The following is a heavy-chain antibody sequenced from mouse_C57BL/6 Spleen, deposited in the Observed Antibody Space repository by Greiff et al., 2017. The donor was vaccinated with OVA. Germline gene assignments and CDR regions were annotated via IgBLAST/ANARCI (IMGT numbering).Heavy chain of an antibody. CDR2: IRLKSDNYAT. CDR3: TGPLWAY. J-gene: IGHJ3*01. V-gene: IGHV6-3*01. Sequence: DVMLVESGGGLVQPGGSMKLSCVASGFTFSNYWMNWVRQSPEKGLEWVAQIRLKSDNYATHYAESVKGRFTISRDDSKSSVYLQMNNLRAEDTGIYYCTGPLWAYWGQGTLVTVSA. CDR1: GFTFSNYW.